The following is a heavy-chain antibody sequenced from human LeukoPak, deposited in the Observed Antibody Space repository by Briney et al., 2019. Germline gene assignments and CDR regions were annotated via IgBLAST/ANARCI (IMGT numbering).Heavy chain of an antibody. D-gene: IGHD6-13*01. CDR1: GGSISSASYY. V-gene: IGHV4-61*02. J-gene: IGHJ4*02. CDR3: AMRERLAAAFDY. CDR2: IYTSGST. Sequence: SQTLSLTCTVSGGSISSASYYWSWIRQPAGKGLEWIGRIYTSGSTNYNPSLKSRVTISVDASKNQFSLKLSSVTAADTAVYYCAMRERLAAAFDYWGQGTLVTVSS.